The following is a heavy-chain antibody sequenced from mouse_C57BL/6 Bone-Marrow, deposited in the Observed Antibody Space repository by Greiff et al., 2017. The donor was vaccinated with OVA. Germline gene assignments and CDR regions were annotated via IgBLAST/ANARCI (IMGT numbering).Heavy chain of an antibody. V-gene: IGHV1-26*01. CDR2: INPNNGGT. Sequence: LVKPGASVKISCKASGYTFTDYYMNWVKQSHGKSLEWIGDINPNNGGTSYNQKFKGKATLIVDQSSSTAYMELRSLTSEDSAVDYWARAGYYGNYLPYWGQGTLVTVSA. CDR3: ARAGYYGNYLPY. J-gene: IGHJ3*01. CDR1: GYTFTDYY. D-gene: IGHD2-1*01.